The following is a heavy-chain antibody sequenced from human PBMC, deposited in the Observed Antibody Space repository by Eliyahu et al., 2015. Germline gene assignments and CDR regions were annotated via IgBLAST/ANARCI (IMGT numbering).Heavy chain of an antibody. CDR1: GFTFXSYA. Sequence: EVQLLESGGGLVQPGGSLRLSCAASGFTFXSYAMSWVRQAPGKGLEWVSAISGSGGSTYYADSVKGRFTISRDNSKNTLYLQMNSLRAEDTAVYYCAKVSINWNWGFLLLNWFDPWGQGTLVTVSS. D-gene: IGHD1-7*01. CDR3: AKVSINWNWGFLLLNWFDP. V-gene: IGHV3-23*01. J-gene: IGHJ5*02. CDR2: ISGSGGST.